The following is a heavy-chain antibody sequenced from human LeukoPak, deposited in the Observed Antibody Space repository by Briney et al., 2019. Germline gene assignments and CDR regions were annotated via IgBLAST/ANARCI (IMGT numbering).Heavy chain of an antibody. D-gene: IGHD2-15*01. V-gene: IGHV1-2*02. CDR3: ARAGDIVVVDYYYYGMDV. CDR1: GYTFTDYY. J-gene: IGHJ6*02. Sequence: ASVKVSCKASGYTFTDYYLHWMRQAPGQRLEWMGWILPKSGDTNYAQEFQGRVSMTRDTSTSTAYMELSRLRSDDTAVYYCARAGDIVVVDYYYYGMDVWGQGTTVTVSS. CDR2: ILPKSGDT.